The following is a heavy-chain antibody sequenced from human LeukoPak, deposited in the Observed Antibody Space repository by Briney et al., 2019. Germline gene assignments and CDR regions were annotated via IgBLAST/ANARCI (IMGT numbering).Heavy chain of an antibody. J-gene: IGHJ3*02. V-gene: IGHV1-2*06. CDR1: GYSFIGYY. CDR2: INPNSGDT. D-gene: IGHD3-16*01. Sequence: ASVKVSCKASGYSFIGYYMHWVRQAPGQGLEWMGRINPNSGDTNYTQNFQGRVTMTRDTSISTAYMELSRLRSDDTAVYYCLTFGAVTRGAFDIWGQGTMVTVSS. CDR3: LTFGAVTRGAFDI.